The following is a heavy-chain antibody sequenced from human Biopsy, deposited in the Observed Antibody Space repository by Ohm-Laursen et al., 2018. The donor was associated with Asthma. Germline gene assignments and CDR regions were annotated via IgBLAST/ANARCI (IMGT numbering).Heavy chain of an antibody. CDR2: INPVFGTT. CDR3: ARKAGTCISRSCYSLDF. Sequence: SVKVSCKPSGGTFNTYVIGWVRQAPGQGLEWMGGINPVFGTTTYPQKFQDRVTITADDSTSTAYMELSSLRSEDTAVYYCARKAGTCISRSCYSLDFWGQGTLVTVSS. CDR1: GGTFNTYV. J-gene: IGHJ4*02. V-gene: IGHV1-69*13. D-gene: IGHD2-15*01.